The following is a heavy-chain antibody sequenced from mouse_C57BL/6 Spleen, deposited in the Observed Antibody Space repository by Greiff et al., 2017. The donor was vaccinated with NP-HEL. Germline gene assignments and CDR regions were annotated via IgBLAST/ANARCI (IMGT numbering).Heavy chain of an antibody. J-gene: IGHJ3*01. CDR1: GFNIKDYY. D-gene: IGHD1-1*01. CDR2: IDPEDGET. V-gene: IGHV14-2*01. Sequence: EVQLQQSGAELVKPGASVKLSCTASGFNIKDYYMHWVKQRTEQGLEWIGRIDPEDGETKYAPKFQGKATITADTSSNTAYLQLSSLTSEDAAVYYCAKGGVYDGPWFAYWGQGTLVTVSA. CDR3: AKGGVYDGPWFAY.